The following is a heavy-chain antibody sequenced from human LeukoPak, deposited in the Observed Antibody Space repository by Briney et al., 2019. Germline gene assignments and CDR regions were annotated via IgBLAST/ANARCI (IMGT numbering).Heavy chain of an antibody. CDR1: GGSISSSSAY. D-gene: IGHD5-18*01. V-gene: IGHV4-39*01. CDR3: VSPRRFSYGYFDY. Sequence: PSETLSLTCTVSGGSISSSSAYWGWIRQPPGKGLEWIGSIYYSKNTYYNPSLKSRVTISADTSKNQFSLTLGSVSATDTAVYYCVSPRRFSYGYFDYWGQGTLVTVSS. J-gene: IGHJ4*02. CDR2: IYYSKNT.